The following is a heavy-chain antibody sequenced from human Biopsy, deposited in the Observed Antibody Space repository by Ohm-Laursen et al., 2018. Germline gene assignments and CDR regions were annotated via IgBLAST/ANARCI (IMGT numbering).Heavy chain of an antibody. Sequence: SDTLPLTCNVSDGSINDYFWSWVRQPAGKGLEWIGRVFRNEATNYNPSLKGRVTMSIDRSKSQFSLTLRSVTAADTAVYYCTNSLGGAYWGPGILVTVSS. CDR1: DGSINDYF. CDR3: TNSLGGAY. J-gene: IGHJ4*02. CDR2: VFRNEAT. D-gene: IGHD3-10*01. V-gene: IGHV4-4*07.